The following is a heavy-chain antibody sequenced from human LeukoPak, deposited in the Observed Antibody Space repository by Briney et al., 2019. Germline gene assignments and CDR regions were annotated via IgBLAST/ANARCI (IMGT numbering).Heavy chain of an antibody. D-gene: IGHD3-3*01. CDR3: AKAGEDEWPGGWCFDY. CDR1: GFKFSDHY. V-gene: IGHV3-72*01. J-gene: IGHJ4*02. CDR2: SRNKASSYTT. Sequence: GGSQRLSCAASGFKFSDHYIDWVRQAPGKGLEWVGRSRNKASSYTTEYAASVEGRFTISRDVSESSLYLQMNSLRTEDTAVYYCAKAGEDEWPGGWCFDYWGQGTLVTVSS.